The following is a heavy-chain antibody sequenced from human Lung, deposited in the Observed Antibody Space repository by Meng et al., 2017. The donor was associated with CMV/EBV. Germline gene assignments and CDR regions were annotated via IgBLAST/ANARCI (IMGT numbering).Heavy chain of an antibody. CDR1: GFTFSSYG. V-gene: IGHV3-30*02. CDR2: IRYDGSNK. J-gene: IGHJ6*02. Sequence: GGSXRLXCAASGFTFSSYGMHWVRQAPGKGLEWVAFIRYDGSNKYYADSVKGRFTISRDNSKNTLYLQMISLRAEDTAVYYCAKVVRLGYCSSTSCPARSYYYYGMDVWXQGTXVTVAS. CDR3: AKVVRLGYCSSTSCPARSYYYYGMDV. D-gene: IGHD2-2*01.